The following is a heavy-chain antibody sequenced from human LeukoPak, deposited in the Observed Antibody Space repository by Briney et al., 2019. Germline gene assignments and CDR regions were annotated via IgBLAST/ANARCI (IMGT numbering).Heavy chain of an antibody. CDR1: GFTFSSYA. J-gene: IGHJ4*02. D-gene: IGHD1-26*01. V-gene: IGHV3-23*01. CDR2: ISGSGGST. Sequence: PGGSLRLSCAASGFTFSSYAMSWVRQAPGKGLEWVSAISGSGGSTYYADSVKGRFTISRDNSKNTLYLQMSSLRAEDTAVYYCAKVGRALGRGYFDYWGQGTLVTVSS. CDR3: AKVGRALGRGYFDY.